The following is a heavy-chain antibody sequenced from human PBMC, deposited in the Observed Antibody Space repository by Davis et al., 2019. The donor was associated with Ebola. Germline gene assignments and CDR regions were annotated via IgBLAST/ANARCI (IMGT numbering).Heavy chain of an antibody. CDR1: GGSISSYY. J-gene: IGHJ5*02. V-gene: IGHV4-34*01. CDR3: ARVARFLEWLLNDP. Sequence: PSETLSLTCTVSGGSISSYYWSWIRQPPGKGLEWIGEINHSGSTNYNPSLKSRVTISVDTSKNQFSLKLSSVTAADTAVYYCARVARFLEWLLNDPWGQGTLVTVSS. D-gene: IGHD3-3*01. CDR2: INHSGST.